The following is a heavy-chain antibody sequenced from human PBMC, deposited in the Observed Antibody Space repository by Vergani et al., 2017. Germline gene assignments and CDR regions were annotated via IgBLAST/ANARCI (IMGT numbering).Heavy chain of an antibody. D-gene: IGHD3-10*01. CDR2: ISSGGGEI. J-gene: IGHJ1*01. CDR1: GFTFDTYT. V-gene: IGHV3-23*01. Sequence: EVQLLESGGGLVQPGGSRRLSCAGAGFTFDTYTMAYVRQAPGKGQEWVATISSGGGEIFYADSVKGRFTISRDNSKNTLFLQMNSLKEENTAVYYCTTAWGLYYLHGEYFQYWGQGTLVSVSS. CDR3: TTAWGLYYLHGEYFQY.